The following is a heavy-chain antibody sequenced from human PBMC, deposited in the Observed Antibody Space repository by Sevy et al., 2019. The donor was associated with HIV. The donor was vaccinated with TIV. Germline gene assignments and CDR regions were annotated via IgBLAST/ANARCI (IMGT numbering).Heavy chain of an antibody. CDR2: TRNKANSYTT. Sequence: GGSLRLSCAASGFTFSDHYMDWVRQAPGKGLEWVGRTRNKANSYTTEDAASVKGRFTISRDDSKNSLYLQMNSLKTEDTAVYYCARGGGRAYYFDYWGQGTLVTVSS. D-gene: IGHD1-26*01. CDR3: ARGGGRAYYFDY. J-gene: IGHJ4*02. CDR1: GFTFSDHY. V-gene: IGHV3-72*01.